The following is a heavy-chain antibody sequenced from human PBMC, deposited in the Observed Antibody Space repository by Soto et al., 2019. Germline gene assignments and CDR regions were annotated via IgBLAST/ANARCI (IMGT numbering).Heavy chain of an antibody. CDR2: IRGKAYSRTT. J-gene: IGHJ4*02. Sequence: HPGGSLRLSCTASGFTFSDYAFNWVRQAPGKGLEWVGRIRGKAYSRTTEYAASVRGRFTISRDDSKSIAYLQMISLKTEDTAVYYCTRADFLSGFPDYWSQGTLVTVSS. CDR3: TRADFLSGFPDY. D-gene: IGHD3-3*01. V-gene: IGHV3-49*04. CDR1: GFTFSDYA.